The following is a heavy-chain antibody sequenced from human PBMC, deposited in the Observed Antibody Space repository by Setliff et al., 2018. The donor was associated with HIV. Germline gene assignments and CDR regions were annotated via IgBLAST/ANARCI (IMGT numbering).Heavy chain of an antibody. D-gene: IGHD6-19*01. J-gene: IGHJ4*02. CDR1: GFTFSSYG. Sequence: GGSLRLSCAASGFTFSSYGMNWVRQAPGKGLEWVSSLSGNGETAYYADSVKGRFTISRDNSKNTLYLQMSRLRAEDTAVYYCARDTRYSSGWYGSIYWGQGTLVTVSS. CDR3: ARDTRYSSGWYGSIY. V-gene: IGHV3-23*01. CDR2: LSGNGETA.